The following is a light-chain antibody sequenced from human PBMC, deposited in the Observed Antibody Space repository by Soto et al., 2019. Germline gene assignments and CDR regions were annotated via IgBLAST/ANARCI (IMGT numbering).Light chain of an antibody. J-gene: IGLJ1*01. CDR1: SSNIGSNY. CDR2: RNN. CDR3: AAWDGGLSGYV. V-gene: IGLV1-47*01. Sequence: QSVLTQPPSASGTPGQRVTISCSGSSSNIGSNYVYWYQQLPGTAPKLIINRNNQRPSGVPDRFSGSKSGTSASLAISGLRSEDEADYYFAAWDGGLSGYVFGTGTKLTVL.